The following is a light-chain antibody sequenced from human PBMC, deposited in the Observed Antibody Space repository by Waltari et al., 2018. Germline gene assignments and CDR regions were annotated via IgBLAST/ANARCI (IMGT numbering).Light chain of an antibody. V-gene: IGLV2-11*01. CDR3: CSYTGRKTWV. CDR1: SRDLGDYQY. CDR2: DIY. J-gene: IGLJ3*02. Sequence: QSALTQPRSVSGSPGQSVTMSCTGTSRDLGDYQYVSWYQQHPGKAPKLIIHDIYRRPSGVPDRFSASKYGNTASLTISGLQADDEADYYCCSYTGRKTWVFGGGTKVTVL.